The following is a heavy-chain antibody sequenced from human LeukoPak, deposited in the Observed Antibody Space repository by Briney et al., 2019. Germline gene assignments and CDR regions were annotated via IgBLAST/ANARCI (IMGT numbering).Heavy chain of an antibody. J-gene: IGHJ5*02. CDR3: ARGSITMVRGEPNWFDP. CDR2: IIPIFGTA. D-gene: IGHD3-10*01. Sequence: ASVKVSCKASGGTFSSYAISWVRQAPGQGLEWMGGIIPIFGTANYAQEFQGGVTITTDESTSTAYMELSSLRSEDTAVYYCARGSITMVRGEPNWFDPWGQGTLVTVSS. CDR1: GGTFSSYA. V-gene: IGHV1-69*05.